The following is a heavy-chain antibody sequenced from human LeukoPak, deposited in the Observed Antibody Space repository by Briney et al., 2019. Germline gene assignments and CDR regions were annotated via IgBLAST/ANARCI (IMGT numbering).Heavy chain of an antibody. CDR3: ARVTVTNWCDP. CDR2: IYYSGST. CDR1: GSSISSSFHY. D-gene: IGHD4-17*01. J-gene: IGHJ5*02. Sequence: SETLTLTCTASGSSISSSFHYWGWNRQSPGKGLEWIGSIYYSGSTYYNPSFKSRVTISIDTSTNKFSLNLNSVTAADAAMYYCARVTVTNWCDPWGQGTLVTVSS. V-gene: IGHV4-39*07.